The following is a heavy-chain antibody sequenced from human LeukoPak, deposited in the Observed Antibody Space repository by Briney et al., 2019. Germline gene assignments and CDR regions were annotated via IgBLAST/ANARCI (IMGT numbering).Heavy chain of an antibody. V-gene: IGHV1-2*02. CDR2: INPNSGGT. Sequence: ASVKVSCKASGYTFTGYYMHWVRQAPGQGLGWMGWINPNSGGTNYAQKFQGRVTMTRDTSISTAYMELSRLRSEDTAVYYCATARKGDYYDSSGHQYYFDYWGQGTLVTVSS. D-gene: IGHD3-22*01. J-gene: IGHJ4*02. CDR1: GYTFTGYY. CDR3: ATARKGDYYDSSGHQYYFDY.